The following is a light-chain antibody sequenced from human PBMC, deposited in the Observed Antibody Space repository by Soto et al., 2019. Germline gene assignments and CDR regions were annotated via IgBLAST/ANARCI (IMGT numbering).Light chain of an antibody. CDR2: KAS. CDR3: QQYNTHRAWT. Sequence: EIQMTQSPSTLSASVGDRVTITCRASQSISSWLAWYQQKPGKAPNLLIHKASTLLSGVPSRFSGSGSGTEFTLTISSLHPDDFATYYCQQYNTHRAWTFGQGTKVEIK. J-gene: IGKJ1*01. CDR1: QSISSW. V-gene: IGKV1-5*03.